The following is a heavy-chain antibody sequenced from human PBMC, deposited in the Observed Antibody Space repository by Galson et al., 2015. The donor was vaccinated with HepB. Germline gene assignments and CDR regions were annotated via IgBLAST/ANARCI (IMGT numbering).Heavy chain of an antibody. CDR1: GYTFTSYA. Sequence: SVKVSCKASGYTFTSYAMHWVRQAPGQRLEWMGWINTGNGKTKYSQKFQGRVTITRDTSASTAHMELSSLRSEDTAVYYCARGDWEKYYFDYWGQGTLVTVSS. J-gene: IGHJ4*02. D-gene: IGHD3/OR15-3a*01. V-gene: IGHV1-3*04. CDR3: ARGDWEKYYFDY. CDR2: INTGNGKT.